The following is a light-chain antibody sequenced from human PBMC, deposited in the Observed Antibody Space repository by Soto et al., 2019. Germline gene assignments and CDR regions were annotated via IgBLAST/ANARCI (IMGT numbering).Light chain of an antibody. V-gene: IGLV2-14*01. CDR1: SSDDGGYNY. J-gene: IGLJ2*01. Sequence: QSVLTQPASVSGAHGQSITISCTGTSSDDGGYNYVSWYQQHPGKAPKLMIYEVSNRPSGVSNRFSGSTSGNTASLTISGLQAEDEADYYCSSYTSSSTLMVFVGRTKVTVL. CDR2: EVS. CDR3: SSYTSSSTLMV.